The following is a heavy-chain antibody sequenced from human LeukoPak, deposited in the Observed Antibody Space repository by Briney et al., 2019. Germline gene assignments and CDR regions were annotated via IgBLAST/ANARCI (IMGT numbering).Heavy chain of an antibody. CDR1: GFTFSSYS. CDR3: ARAGEQQLVDY. V-gene: IGHV3-21*01. CDR2: ISSSSSYI. Sequence: GGSLRLSCAASGFTFSSYSMNWVRQAPGKGLEWVSSISSSSSYIYYADSVKGRFTISRDNAKNSLHLQMNSLRAEDTAVYYCARAGEQQLVDYWGQGTLVTVSS. J-gene: IGHJ4*02. D-gene: IGHD6-13*01.